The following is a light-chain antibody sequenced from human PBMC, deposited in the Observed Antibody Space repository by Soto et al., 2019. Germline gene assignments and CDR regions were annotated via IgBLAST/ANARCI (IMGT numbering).Light chain of an antibody. V-gene: IGKV1-8*01. Sequence: AIRMTQSPSSFSASTGDRVTITCRASQGISSYLAWYQQKPGKAPKLLIYAASTLQSGVPSRFSGSGSGTDFTLTISCLQAEDVATDYCQQYYSYPRGLTFGGGTKVEIK. J-gene: IGKJ4*01. CDR2: AAS. CDR3: QQYYSYPRGLT. CDR1: QGISSY.